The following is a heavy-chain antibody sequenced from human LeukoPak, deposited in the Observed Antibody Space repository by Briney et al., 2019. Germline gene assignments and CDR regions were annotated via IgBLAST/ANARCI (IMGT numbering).Heavy chain of an antibody. CDR1: GFTFSKYG. CDR3: ARDRGSNDPIDY. V-gene: IGHV3-33*01. J-gene: IGHJ4*02. CDR2: IWHDGRNK. D-gene: IGHD2-15*01. Sequence: GGSLRLSCAASGFTFSKYGMHWVRQAPGKGLEWVAVIWHDGRNKYYADSVKGRFTISRDNSKNTLYLQVNSLRAEDTAVYYCARDRGSNDPIDYWGQGTLVSVSS.